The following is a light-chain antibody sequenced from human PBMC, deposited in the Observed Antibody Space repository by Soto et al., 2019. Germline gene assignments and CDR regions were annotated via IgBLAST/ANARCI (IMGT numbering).Light chain of an antibody. CDR3: QQYYTNSWS. CDR1: QSVLHSPNNKNY. J-gene: IGKJ1*01. CDR2: WAS. V-gene: IGKV4-1*01. Sequence: DIVMTQSPDSLAVSLGERATINCKSSQSVLHSPNNKNYLAWYQHKPGQSPKMLIYWASFRGSGVPDRFSGSGSGTDFTLTISSLQSEDVAVYYCQQYYTNSWSFGQGTKVEIK.